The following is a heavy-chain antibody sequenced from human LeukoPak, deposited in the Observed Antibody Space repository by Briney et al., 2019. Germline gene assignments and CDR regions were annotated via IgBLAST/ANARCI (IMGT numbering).Heavy chain of an antibody. D-gene: IGHD6-19*01. J-gene: IGHJ3*02. CDR2: ISYDGSNK. Sequence: GGSLRLFCSASGFTLSSYAMQWVRQAPGKGLEGVAVISYDGSNKYYADSVKGRFTISRHNSKNTLYLQMNSLRAEDTAVYYCAKSSGWLNDAFDIWGQGTMVTVSS. CDR3: AKSSGWLNDAFDI. V-gene: IGHV3-30-3*02. CDR1: GFTLSSYA.